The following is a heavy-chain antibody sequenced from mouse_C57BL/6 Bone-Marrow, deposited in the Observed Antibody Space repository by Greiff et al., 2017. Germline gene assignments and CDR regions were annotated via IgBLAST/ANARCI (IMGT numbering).Heavy chain of an antibody. D-gene: IGHD1-1*01. Sequence: EVMLVESGEGLVKPGGSLTLSCAASGFTFSSYAMSWVRQTPEKRLEWVAYISSGGDYIYYADTVKGRFTISRDNARNTLYLQMSSLKSEDTAMYYCTRDQGNLLLRQGYVMDYWGQGTSVTVSS. CDR2: ISSGGDYI. V-gene: IGHV5-9-1*02. CDR1: GFTFSSYA. CDR3: TRDQGNLLLRQGYVMDY. J-gene: IGHJ4*01.